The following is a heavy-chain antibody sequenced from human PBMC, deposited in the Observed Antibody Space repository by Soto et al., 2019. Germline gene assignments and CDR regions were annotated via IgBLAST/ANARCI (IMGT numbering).Heavy chain of an antibody. CDR3: ASPEYCSSTSCYNAFDI. Sequence: SVKVSCKASVGTLSSYTISWVRQAPGQGLEWMGRIIPILGIANYAQKFQGRVTITADKSTSTAYMELSSLRSEDTAVYYCASPEYCSSTSCYNAFDIWGQGTMVTVSS. V-gene: IGHV1-69*02. CDR1: VGTLSSYT. J-gene: IGHJ3*02. CDR2: IIPILGIA. D-gene: IGHD2-2*02.